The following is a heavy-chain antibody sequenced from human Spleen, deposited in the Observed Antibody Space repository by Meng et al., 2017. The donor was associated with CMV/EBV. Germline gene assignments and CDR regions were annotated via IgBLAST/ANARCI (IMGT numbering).Heavy chain of an antibody. CDR3: ARVTTWFDP. CDR1: GASISSYY. D-gene: IGHD1-1*01. CDR2: IYYSGST. V-gene: IGHV4-59*06. J-gene: IGHJ5*02. Sequence: SETLSLTCTVSGASISSYYWSWIRQDPGKGLEWIGYIYYSGSTYYNPSLKSRITISVDRSKNQFSLKLTSVTAADTAVYYCARVTTWFDPWGQGTLVTVSS.